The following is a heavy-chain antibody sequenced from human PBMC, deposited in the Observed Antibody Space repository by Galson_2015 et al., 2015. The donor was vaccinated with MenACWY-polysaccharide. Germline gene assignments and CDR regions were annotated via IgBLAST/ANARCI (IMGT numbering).Heavy chain of an antibody. J-gene: IGHJ4*02. CDR1: GFLIRNYW. V-gene: IGHV3-7*05. Sequence: SLRLSCAASGFLIRNYWMSWVRQAPGKGLEWVDNIKPDGRETYYVDSVQGRFTMSRDNAKNSLYWQMNSLRGEDTVVYYCARHNVEIQRLTGHHPAYSSGQGTLGTVSS. CDR2: IKPDGRET. CDR3: ARHNVEIQRLTGHHPAYS. D-gene: IGHD3-9*01.